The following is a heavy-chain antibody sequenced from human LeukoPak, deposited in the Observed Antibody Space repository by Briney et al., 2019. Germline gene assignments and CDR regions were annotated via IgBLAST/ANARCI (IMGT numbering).Heavy chain of an antibody. CDR1: GFTFSSYS. CDR2: ISSSSSYI. J-gene: IGHJ5*02. D-gene: IGHD2-8*01. Sequence: PGGSLRLSCAASGFTFSSYSMNWVRQAPGKGLEWVSSISSSSSYIYYADSVKGRFTISRDNAKNSLYLQMNSLRAEDTAVYYCARQKTGYCTNGVCLHSWFDPWGQGTLVTVSS. V-gene: IGHV3-21*04. CDR3: ARQKTGYCTNGVCLHSWFDP.